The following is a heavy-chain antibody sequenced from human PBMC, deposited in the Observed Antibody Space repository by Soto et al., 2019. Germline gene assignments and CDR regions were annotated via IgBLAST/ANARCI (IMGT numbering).Heavy chain of an antibody. V-gene: IGHV4-39*01. CDR3: ARQQDYCTNGVCYTWFDP. CDR1: GGSISSSSYY. CDR2: IYYIGST. Sequence: SETLSLTCTVSGGSISSSSYYWGWIRQPPGKGLEWIGSIYYIGSTYYNPSLKSRVTISVDTSKNQFSLKLSSVTAADTAVYYCARQQDYCTNGVCYTWFDPWGQGTLVTVSS. D-gene: IGHD2-8*01. J-gene: IGHJ5*02.